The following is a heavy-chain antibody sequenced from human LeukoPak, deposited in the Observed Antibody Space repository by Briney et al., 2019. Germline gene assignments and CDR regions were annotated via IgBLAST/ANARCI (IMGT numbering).Heavy chain of an antibody. CDR3: AGKAVAGPYFDY. V-gene: IGHV4-39*07. D-gene: IGHD6-19*01. Sequence: SETLSLTCTVSGGSISSSSYYWGWIRQPPGRGLEWIGEINHRGSTNYNPSLKSRVSISVDTSKNQFSLKLTSVTAADTAVYYCAGKAVAGPYFDYWGQGTLVTVSS. CDR2: INHRGST. CDR1: GGSISSSSYY. J-gene: IGHJ4*02.